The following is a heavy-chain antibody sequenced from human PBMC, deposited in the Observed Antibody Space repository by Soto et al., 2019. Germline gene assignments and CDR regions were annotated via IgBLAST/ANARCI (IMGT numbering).Heavy chain of an antibody. Sequence: GGSLRLSCAASGFTFSNYWMHWVRQAPGKGLVWVSRVNSDGSSTYYADSVKGRFTISRDNAKNTLHLQMNSLRAEDTAVYYCANDHPFNNIVATIDDYYCYGMDVWGQGTTVTVSS. D-gene: IGHD5-12*01. CDR2: VNSDGSST. J-gene: IGHJ6*02. CDR3: ANDHPFNNIVATIDDYYCYGMDV. CDR1: GFTFSNYW. V-gene: IGHV3-74*01.